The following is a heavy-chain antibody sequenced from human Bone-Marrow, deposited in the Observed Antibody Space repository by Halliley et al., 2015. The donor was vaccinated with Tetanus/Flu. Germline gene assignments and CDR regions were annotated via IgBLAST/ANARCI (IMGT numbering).Heavy chain of an antibody. CDR1: GGSVRSGSHY. Sequence: LRLSCNVSGGSVRSGSHYWTWIRQSPGKGLEWIAYIYHSGSTNYNPSLKSRIAISIDTSNNQFSLKLSSVTAADTAIYYCARRAPYFDTGRTLRDWFAPWCQGTLFSASS. D-gene: IGHD3-22*01. V-gene: IGHV4-61*01. CDR3: ARRAPYFDTGRTLRDWFAP. J-gene: IGHJ5*02. CDR2: IYHSGST.